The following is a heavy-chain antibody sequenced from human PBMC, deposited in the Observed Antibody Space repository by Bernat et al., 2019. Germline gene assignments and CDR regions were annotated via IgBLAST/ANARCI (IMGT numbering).Heavy chain of an antibody. CDR3: ARDPNGYKYFDY. V-gene: IGHV3-66*02. CDR2: IYSGGST. D-gene: IGHD5-24*01. J-gene: IGHJ4*02. Sequence: VQLVESGGGVVQPGRSLRLSCAASGFTFSSNYMAWVRQAPGKGLEWVSTIYSGGSTYYADSVKGRFTISRDNSKNTFYLQMNSLRAEDTAVYYCARDPNGYKYFDYWGQGTLVTVSS. CDR1: GFTFSSNY.